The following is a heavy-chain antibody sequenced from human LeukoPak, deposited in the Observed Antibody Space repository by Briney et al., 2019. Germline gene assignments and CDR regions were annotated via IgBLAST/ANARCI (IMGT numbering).Heavy chain of an antibody. Sequence: GGXLRLSCAASGFTFSSYGMHWVRQAPGKGLEGVTFIRYDGSNDYYADSVKGRFTISRDNSKNTLYLQMNSLRAEDTAVYYCAKEVVSGMDVWGKGTTVTVSS. V-gene: IGHV3-30*02. D-gene: IGHD1-26*01. CDR1: GFTFSSYG. CDR2: IRYDGSND. CDR3: AKEVVSGMDV. J-gene: IGHJ6*03.